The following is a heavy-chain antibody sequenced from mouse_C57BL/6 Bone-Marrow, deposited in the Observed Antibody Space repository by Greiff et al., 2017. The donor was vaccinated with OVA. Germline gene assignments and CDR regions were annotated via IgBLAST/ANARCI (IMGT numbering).Heavy chain of an antibody. CDR3: ARWPVVAHYYAMDY. D-gene: IGHD1-1*01. V-gene: IGHV1-64*01. CDR1: GYTFTSYW. Sequence: QVQLQQPGAELVKPGASVKLSCKASGYTFTSYWMHWVKQRPGQGLEWIGMIHPNSGSTNYNEKFKSKATLTVAKSSSTAYMRLSSLTSEDSAVYYCARWPVVAHYYAMDYWGQGTSVTVSS. CDR2: IHPNSGST. J-gene: IGHJ4*01.